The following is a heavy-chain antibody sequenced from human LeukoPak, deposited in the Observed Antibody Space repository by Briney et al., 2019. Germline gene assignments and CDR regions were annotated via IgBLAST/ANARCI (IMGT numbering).Heavy chain of an antibody. D-gene: IGHD2-8*01. CDR1: GCTFSSYG. Sequence: GGSLRLSCAASGCTFSSYGMHWVRQAPGKGLEWVAFIQFDGCHIFYTDSMRGRFTISRDNSKNTLYLQMSSLRAEDTAVFYCAKTSDQLLYSKLDYWGQGTLVTVSS. CDR3: AKTSDQLLYSKLDY. CDR2: IQFDGCHI. V-gene: IGHV3-30*02. J-gene: IGHJ4*02.